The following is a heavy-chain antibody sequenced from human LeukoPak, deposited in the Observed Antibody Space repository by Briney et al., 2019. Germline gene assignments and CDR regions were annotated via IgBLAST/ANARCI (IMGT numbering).Heavy chain of an antibody. V-gene: IGHV4-34*01. CDR2: INHSGST. J-gene: IGHJ3*02. Sequence: PSETLSLTCAVYGGSFSGYYWSWIRQPPGKGLEWIGEINHSGSTNYNPSLKSRVTISVDTSKNQFSLQLNSVTPEDTAVYYCARDLRWPRGHSSGPRNAFDIWGQGTMVTVSS. CDR1: GGSFSGYY. D-gene: IGHD6-19*01. CDR3: ARDLRWPRGHSSGPRNAFDI.